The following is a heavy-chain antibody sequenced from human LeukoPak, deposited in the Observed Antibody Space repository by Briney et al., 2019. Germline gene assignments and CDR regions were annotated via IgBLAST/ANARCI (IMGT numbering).Heavy chain of an antibody. V-gene: IGHV4-34*01. J-gene: IGHJ6*03. CDR1: GGSFSGYY. CDR2: INHSGST. Sequence: SETLSLTCAVNGGSFSGYYWSWIRQPPGKGLEWIGEINHSGSTSYNPSLKSRVTISVDTSKNQFSLKVRSVTAADRAVYYCARGRSSIAVAGTPYYYYCMDVWGKGTTVTVSS. CDR3: ARGRSSIAVAGTPYYYYCMDV. D-gene: IGHD6-19*01.